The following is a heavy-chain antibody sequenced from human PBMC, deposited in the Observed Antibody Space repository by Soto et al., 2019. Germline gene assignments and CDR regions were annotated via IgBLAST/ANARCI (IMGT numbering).Heavy chain of an antibody. Sequence: SSETLSLTCAVYGGSFSGYYWSWIRQPPGKGLEWIGEINHSGSTNYNPSLKSRVTISVDTSKNQFSLKLSSVTAADTAVYYCASMVRGVIIGSGPRKWFDPWGQGTLVTVSS. D-gene: IGHD3-10*01. CDR2: INHSGST. V-gene: IGHV4-34*01. J-gene: IGHJ5*02. CDR3: ASMVRGVIIGSGPRKWFDP. CDR1: GGSFSGYY.